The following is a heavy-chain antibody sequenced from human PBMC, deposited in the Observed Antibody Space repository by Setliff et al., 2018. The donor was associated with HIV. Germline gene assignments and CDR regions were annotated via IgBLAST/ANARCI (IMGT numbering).Heavy chain of an antibody. V-gene: IGHV4-59*11. D-gene: IGHD6-19*01. CDR1: GDPINTHY. J-gene: IGHJ4*02. CDR3: ARVPDGWYADY. CDR2: ISHSGNT. Sequence: TSETLSLTCTVSGDPINTHYWSWIRQPPGKGLEWIGCISHSGNTNFNPSLNSRVTISLDTSKNQFSLRLTSVTAADTAVYYCARVPDGWYADYWGQGTLVTVSS.